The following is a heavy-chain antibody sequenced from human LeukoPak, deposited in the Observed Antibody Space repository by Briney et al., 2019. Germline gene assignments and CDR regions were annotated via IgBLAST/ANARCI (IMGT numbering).Heavy chain of an antibody. V-gene: IGHV1-69*06. J-gene: IGHJ5*02. CDR3: ARAPRIAAAGTDWFDP. CDR2: IIPIFGTA. D-gene: IGHD6-13*01. CDR1: GGTFSSYA. Sequence: SVKVSCKASGGTFSSYAISWVRQAPGQGLEWMGGIIPIFGTANYAQKFQGRVTITADKSTSTAYKELSSLRSEDTAVYYCARAPRIAAAGTDWFDPWGQGTLVTVSS.